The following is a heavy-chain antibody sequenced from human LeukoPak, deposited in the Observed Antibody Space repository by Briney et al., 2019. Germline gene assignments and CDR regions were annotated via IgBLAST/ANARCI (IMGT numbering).Heavy chain of an antibody. CDR3: ARDQSISSSWYWDFQH. J-gene: IGHJ1*01. Sequence: ASVKVSCKASGYTFTGYYMHWVRQAPGQGLEWMGWINPNSGGTNYAQKFQGRVTMTRVTSISTAYMELSRLRSDDTAVYYCARDQSISSSWYWDFQHWGQGTLVTVSS. CDR1: GYTFTGYY. V-gene: IGHV1-2*02. D-gene: IGHD6-13*01. CDR2: INPNSGGT.